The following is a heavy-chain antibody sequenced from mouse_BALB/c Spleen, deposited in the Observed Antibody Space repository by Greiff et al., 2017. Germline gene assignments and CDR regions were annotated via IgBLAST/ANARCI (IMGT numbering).Heavy chain of an antibody. CDR1: GFTFSSYT. V-gene: IGHV5-6-4*01. D-gene: IGHD5-1*01. CDR3: TRDVPGGFAY. CDR2: ISSGGSYT. J-gene: IGHJ3*01. Sequence: EVKLVESGGGLVKPGWSLKLSCAASGFTFSSYTMSWVRQTPEKRLEWVATISSGGSYTYYPDSVKGRFTISRDNAKNTLYLQMSSLKSEDTAMYYCTRDVPGGFAYWGQGTLVTVSA.